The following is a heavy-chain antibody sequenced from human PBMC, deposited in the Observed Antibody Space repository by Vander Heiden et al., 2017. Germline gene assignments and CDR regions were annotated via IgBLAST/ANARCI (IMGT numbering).Heavy chain of an antibody. V-gene: IGHV1-18*01. D-gene: IGHD3-9*01. CDR3: ASDQQGYDDILTGYYTSYFDY. J-gene: IGHJ4*02. CDR2: ISAYNGNP. Sequence: PGQRLEWMGWISAYNGNPNYAQKLQGRVTMTTDTSTSTAYMELRSLRSDDTAVYYGASDQQGYDDILTGYYTSYFDYWGQGTLVTVSS.